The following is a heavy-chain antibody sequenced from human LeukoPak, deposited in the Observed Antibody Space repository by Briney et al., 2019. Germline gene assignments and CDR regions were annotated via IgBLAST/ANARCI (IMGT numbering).Heavy chain of an antibody. D-gene: IGHD6-19*01. CDR2: ISYDGSNK. Sequence: GGSLRLSCAASGFTFSSYAMHWVRQAPGKGLEWVAVISYDGSNKYYADSVKGRFTISRDNSKNTLYLQMNSLRAEDTAVYYCARDRGSIAVRGWVDYWGQGTLVTVSS. CDR1: GFTFSSYA. V-gene: IGHV3-30-3*01. CDR3: ARDRGSIAVRGWVDY. J-gene: IGHJ4*02.